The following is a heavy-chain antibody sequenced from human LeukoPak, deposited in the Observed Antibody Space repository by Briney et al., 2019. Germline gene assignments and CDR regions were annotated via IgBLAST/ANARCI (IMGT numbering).Heavy chain of an antibody. Sequence: GGTLRLSCAASGFTFSSYGMSWVRQAPGKGLEWVSAISGSGGSTYYADSVKGRFTISRDNAKNSLYLQMNSLRAEDTAVYYCARHRSGGSQDDAFDIWGQGTMVTVSS. CDR3: ARHRSGGSQDDAFDI. CDR2: ISGSGGST. D-gene: IGHD2-15*01. J-gene: IGHJ3*02. V-gene: IGHV3-23*01. CDR1: GFTFSSYG.